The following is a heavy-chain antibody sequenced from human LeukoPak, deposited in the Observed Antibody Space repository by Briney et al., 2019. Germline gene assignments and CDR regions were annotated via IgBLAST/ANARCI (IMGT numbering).Heavy chain of an antibody. CDR2: ISSPSTNI. D-gene: IGHD2-15*01. V-gene: IGHV3-48*01. J-gene: IGHJ4*02. Sequence: PGGSLRLSCAASGFMFTSYSMNWVRQAPGKGLEWVAYISSPSTNIYYVDSVKGRFTISRDNAKNSLYLQMNSLRAEDTAVYYCARDAGYCSGGSCYPGQFDYWGQGTLVTVSS. CDR3: ARDAGYCSGGSCYPGQFDY. CDR1: GFMFTSYS.